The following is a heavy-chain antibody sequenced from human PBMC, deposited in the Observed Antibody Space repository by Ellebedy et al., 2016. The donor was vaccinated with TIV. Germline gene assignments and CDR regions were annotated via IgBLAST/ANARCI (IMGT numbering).Heavy chain of an antibody. V-gene: IGHV1-69*13. D-gene: IGHD2/OR15-2a*01. J-gene: IGHJ4*02. Sequence: AASVKVSCKASGGTFSSYAISWVRQAPGQWLEWMGGIIPIFGTANYAQKFQGRVTITADESTSTAYMELSSLRSEDTAVYYCARDGGLFSFLNWGQGTLVTVSS. CDR3: ARDGGLFSFLN. CDR2: IIPIFGTA. CDR1: GGTFSSYA.